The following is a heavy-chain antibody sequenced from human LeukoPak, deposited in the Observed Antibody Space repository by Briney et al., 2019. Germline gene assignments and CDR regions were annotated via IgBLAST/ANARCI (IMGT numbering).Heavy chain of an antibody. J-gene: IGHJ6*03. CDR1: GFTFSSYA. CDR2: ISGSGGST. Sequence: GGTLRLSCAASGFTFSSYAMSWVRQAPGKGLEWGSAISGSGGSTYYADSVKGRFTISRDNAKNSLYLQMNSLRAEDTALYYCAREGYYDSSAYLDYYYMDVWGKGTTVTVSS. V-gene: IGHV3-23*01. D-gene: IGHD3-22*01. CDR3: AREGYYDSSAYLDYYYMDV.